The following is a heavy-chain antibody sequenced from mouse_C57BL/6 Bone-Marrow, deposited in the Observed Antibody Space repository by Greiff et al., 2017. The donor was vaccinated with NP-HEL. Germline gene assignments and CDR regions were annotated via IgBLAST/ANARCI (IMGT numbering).Heavy chain of an antibody. V-gene: IGHV14-4*01. J-gene: IGHJ4*01. CDR3: TTGLLPYYYAMDY. Sequence: VQLQQSGAELVRPGASVKLSCTASGFNIKDDYMHWVKQRPEQGLEWIGWIVPENGDTEYASKFQGKATIPADTSSNTAYLQLSSLTSEDTAVYYCTTGLLPYYYAMDYWGQGTSVTVSS. CDR2: IVPENGDT. D-gene: IGHD2-3*01. CDR1: GFNIKDDY.